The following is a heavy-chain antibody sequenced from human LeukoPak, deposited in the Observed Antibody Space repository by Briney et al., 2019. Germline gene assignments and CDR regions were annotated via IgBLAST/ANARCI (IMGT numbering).Heavy chain of an antibody. CDR3: AEGTDYGEDFQH. Sequence: PGGSLRLSCAASGFTFSSYAMSWVRQAPGKGLEWISALSGSGVSTYYADSVKGRFTISRDNSKNTLYLQMNSLRVEDTAVYYCAEGTDYGEDFQHWGQGTRVTVPS. J-gene: IGHJ1*01. D-gene: IGHD4-17*01. CDR1: GFTFSSYA. CDR2: LSGSGVST. V-gene: IGHV3-23*01.